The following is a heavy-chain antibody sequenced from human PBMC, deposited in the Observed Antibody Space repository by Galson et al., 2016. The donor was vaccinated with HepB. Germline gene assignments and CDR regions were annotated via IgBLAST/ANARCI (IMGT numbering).Heavy chain of an antibody. J-gene: IGHJ4*02. CDR1: GFTFGSYS. Sequence: SLRLSCAVSGFTFGSYSMNWVRQAPGKGLEWVARIDGDGRGTSFADSVKGRFTISRDNAKNTLSLQMNSLRAEDTAVYFCTTAFEFWGQGYLVTVSS. V-gene: IGHV3-74*01. CDR2: IDGDGRGT. CDR3: TTAFEF.